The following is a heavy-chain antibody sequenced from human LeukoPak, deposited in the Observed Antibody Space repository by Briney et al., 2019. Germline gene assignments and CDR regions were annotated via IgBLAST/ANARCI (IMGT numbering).Heavy chain of an antibody. J-gene: IGHJ5*02. D-gene: IGHD3-3*01. Sequence: SETLSLTCTVSGGSISSYYWSWIRQPPGKGLEWIGYIYYSGSTNYNPSLESRVTISVDTSKNQFSLKLSSVTAADTAVYYCARVYRSRITIFGVVIIPSWFDPWGQGTLVTVSS. V-gene: IGHV4-59*01. CDR1: GGSISSYY. CDR3: ARVYRSRITIFGVVIIPSWFDP. CDR2: IYYSGST.